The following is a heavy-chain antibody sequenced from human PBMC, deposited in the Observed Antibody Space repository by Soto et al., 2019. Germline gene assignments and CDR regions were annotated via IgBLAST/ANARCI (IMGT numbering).Heavy chain of an antibody. V-gene: IGHV3-23*01. CDR3: AKDNPQNYYGSGTYYYYYYMDV. D-gene: IGHD3-10*01. CDR2: ISGSGGST. Sequence: GGSLRLSCAASGFTFSSYAMSWVRQAPGKGLEWVSAISGSGGSTYYADSVKGRFTISRDNSKNTLYLQMNSLRAEDTAVYYCAKDNPQNYYGSGTYYYYYYMDVWGKGTTVTVSS. CDR1: GFTFSSYA. J-gene: IGHJ6*03.